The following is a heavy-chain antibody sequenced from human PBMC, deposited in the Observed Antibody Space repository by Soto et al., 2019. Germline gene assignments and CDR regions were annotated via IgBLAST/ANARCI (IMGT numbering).Heavy chain of an antibody. CDR3: AKDHEWELLKYFDY. CDR2: ISYDGSNK. D-gene: IGHD1-26*01. CDR1: GFTFSSYG. V-gene: IGHV3-30*18. Sequence: QVQLVESGGGVVQPGRSLRLSCAASGFTFSSYGMHWARQAPGKGLEWVAVISYDGSNKYYADSVKGRFTISRDNSKNTLYLQMNSLRAEDTAVYYCAKDHEWELLKYFDYWGQGTLVTVSS. J-gene: IGHJ4*02.